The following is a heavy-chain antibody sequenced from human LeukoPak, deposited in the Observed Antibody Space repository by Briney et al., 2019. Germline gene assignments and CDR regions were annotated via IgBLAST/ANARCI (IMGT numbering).Heavy chain of an antibody. CDR2: IKSKTDGGTT. CDR3: TTSSPQGTIFGAVQPAFDI. D-gene: IGHD3-3*01. J-gene: IGHJ3*02. V-gene: IGHV3-15*01. CDR1: GFTFSNAW. Sequence: GGSLRLSCAASGFTFSNAWMSWVRQAPGKGLEWVGRIKSKTDGGTTDYAAPVKGRFTISRDDSKNTLYLQMNSLKTEDTAVYYCTTSSPQGTIFGAVQPAFDIWGQGTMVTVSS.